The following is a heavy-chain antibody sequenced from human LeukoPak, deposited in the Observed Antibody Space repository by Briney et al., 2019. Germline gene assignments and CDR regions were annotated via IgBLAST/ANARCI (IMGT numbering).Heavy chain of an antibody. D-gene: IGHD2-21*02. Sequence: GGSLRLSCVTSRFTFDNYGMAWVRQAPGKGLEWVSDISSSGNRARYGDSVKGRFTISRDNSKDTLYLQMNSLRAEDTAVYYCARGRVSCAGDCHAGPPGYWGQGTLVTVSS. CDR3: ARGRVSCAGDCHAGPPGY. V-gene: IGHV3-23*05. J-gene: IGHJ4*02. CDR1: RFTFDNYG. CDR2: ISSSGNRA.